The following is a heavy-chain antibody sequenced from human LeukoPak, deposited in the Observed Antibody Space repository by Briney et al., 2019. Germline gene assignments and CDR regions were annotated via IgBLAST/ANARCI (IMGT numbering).Heavy chain of an antibody. CDR2: INPNNGDT. J-gene: IGHJ4*02. Sequence: GASVKVSCKASGYTFTGYYMYWVRQAPGQGLEWMGWINPNNGDTHSAQEFQGRVTMTSDTSISTAYMELSSLRSDDTAVYYCARAKAAGFFAGLDYWGQGTLVTVSS. CDR1: GYTFTGYY. V-gene: IGHV1-2*02. D-gene: IGHD6-13*01. CDR3: ARAKAAGFFAGLDY.